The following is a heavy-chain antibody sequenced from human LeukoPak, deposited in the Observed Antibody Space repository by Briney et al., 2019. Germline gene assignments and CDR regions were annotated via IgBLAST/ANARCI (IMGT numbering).Heavy chain of an antibody. Sequence: PGGSLRLACAASGFTFSGYEMNWVRQAPGRGLEWLSYITSSGNTIDYADSVKGRFTTSRDNAESSLYLQMNCLRAEDTAVYYCARDKGAWNLDFWGQGTLVTVSS. CDR3: ARDKGAWNLDF. D-gene: IGHD1-1*01. J-gene: IGHJ4*02. CDR1: GFTFSGYE. CDR2: ITSSGNTI. V-gene: IGHV3-48*03.